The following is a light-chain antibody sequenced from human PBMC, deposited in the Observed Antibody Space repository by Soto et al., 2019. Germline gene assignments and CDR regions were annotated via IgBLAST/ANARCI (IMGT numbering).Light chain of an antibody. Sequence: VLSQSPLSVSVTVGQPASISCRFSRSLVLSDGNTYLHWFQQRPGQSPRRLIDNVSNRDSGVPDRFTGSGSGTDFTLEISRVEAEDVGMYYCMHSIDWPWTFGQGTKVDIK. CDR3: MHSIDWPWT. CDR1: RSLVLSDGNTY. CDR2: NVS. J-gene: IGKJ1*01. V-gene: IGKV2-30*02.